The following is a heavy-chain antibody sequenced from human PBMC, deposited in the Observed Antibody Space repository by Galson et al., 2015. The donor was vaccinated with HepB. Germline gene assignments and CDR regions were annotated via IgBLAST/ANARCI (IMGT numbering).Heavy chain of an antibody. CDR1: GFTFNSYA. D-gene: IGHD2-2*01. CDR2: ISSDGSNK. CDR3: AKDGVSLGAVPTAVFYYYYYMDV. J-gene: IGHJ6*03. V-gene: IGHV3-30*18. Sequence: SLRLSCAASGFTFNSYAIHWVRQAPGKGLEWVAVISSDGSNKYYADSVKGRFTISRDNSKNTLYLQMNSLRPADTAVYYCAKDGVSLGAVPTAVFYYYYYMDVWGKGTSVTVSS.